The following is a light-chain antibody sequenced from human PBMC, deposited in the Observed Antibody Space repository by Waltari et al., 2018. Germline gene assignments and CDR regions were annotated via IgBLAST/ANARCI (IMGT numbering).Light chain of an antibody. V-gene: IGLV2-14*03. CDR1: NSALGGFNS. CDR2: DVT. J-gene: IGLJ2*01. Sequence: QSALTQPASVSGSPGQSITISCTGTNSALGGFNSLSWYQHHPGQAPTLILYDVTKRPSGVSDRFSGSKSGTTASLTISGLHTDDEADYYCCSYTITSTLVFGGGTKLTVL. CDR3: CSYTITSTLV.